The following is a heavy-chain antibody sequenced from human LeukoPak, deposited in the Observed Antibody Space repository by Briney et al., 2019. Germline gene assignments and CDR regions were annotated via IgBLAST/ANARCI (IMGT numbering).Heavy chain of an antibody. Sequence: SETLSLTCTVSGGSISSGSYYWSWIRQPAGKGLEWIGRIYTSGSTNYNPSLKSRVTISVDTSKNQFSLKLSSVTAADTAVYYCARTGGTPGYGYYYYYYMDVWGKGTTVTISS. J-gene: IGHJ6*03. CDR2: IYTSGST. CDR1: GGSISSGSYY. V-gene: IGHV4-61*02. CDR3: ARTGGTPGYGYYYYYYMDV. D-gene: IGHD1-1*01.